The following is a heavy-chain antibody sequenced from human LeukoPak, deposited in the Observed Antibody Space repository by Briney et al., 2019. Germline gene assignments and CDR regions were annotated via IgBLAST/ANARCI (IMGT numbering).Heavy chain of an antibody. J-gene: IGHJ4*02. D-gene: IGHD1-26*01. CDR2: ISSSGTAI. CDR3: ARDLPVGATRPSGMRDF. Sequence: PGGSLRLSCAASGFTFRSYEMNWVRPAPDKELEWVSYISSSGTAIFYADSVKGRFTISRDNAKNSLYLQMNSLRAEDTAVYYCARDLPVGATRPSGMRDFWGQGTLVTVSS. V-gene: IGHV3-48*03. CDR1: GFTFRSYE.